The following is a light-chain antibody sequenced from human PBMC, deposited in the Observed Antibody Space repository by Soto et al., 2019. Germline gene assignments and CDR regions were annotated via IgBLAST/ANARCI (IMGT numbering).Light chain of an antibody. Sequence: EIVLTQSPGTLSLSPGERATLSCRASQTISSSFLAWYQKKPGQAPRLLIYRASRRAPGIPDMFSGSGSWTDFTLTISRLEPEDFAVYYCHQFGSSPLDTFGPGTKVEIK. J-gene: IGKJ3*01. CDR3: HQFGSSPLDT. CDR2: RAS. CDR1: QTISSSF. V-gene: IGKV3-20*01.